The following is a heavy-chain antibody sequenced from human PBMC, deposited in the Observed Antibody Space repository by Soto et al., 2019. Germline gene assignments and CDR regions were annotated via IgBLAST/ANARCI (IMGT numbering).Heavy chain of an antibody. CDR1: GYTFTSYG. D-gene: IGHD3-22*01. CDR3: ARRIVDITMIVVDVEVWFDP. CDR2: ISAYNGNT. V-gene: IGHV1-18*01. Sequence: GASVKVSCKASGYTFTSYGISWVRQAPGQGLEWMGWISAYNGNTNYAQKLQGRVTMTTDTSTSTAYMELRSLRSDDTAVYYCARRIVDITMIVVDVEVWFDPWGQGTLVTVSP. J-gene: IGHJ5*02.